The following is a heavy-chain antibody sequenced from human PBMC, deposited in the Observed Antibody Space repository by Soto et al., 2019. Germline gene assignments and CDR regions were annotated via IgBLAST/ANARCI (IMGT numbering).Heavy chain of an antibody. CDR3: AGSDSGGINWFDP. Sequence: QVRLVESGGAVVQPGRSLTLSCAASGFTFSNYAMHWIRQAPGKGLEWVALISGDGSSKFYADSVKGRLTISRDNSMKTLYLQLHRLRAEETALYYCAGSDSGGINWFDPWGQGTLVIVSS. CDR1: GFTFSNYA. V-gene: IGHV3-30-3*01. J-gene: IGHJ5*02. CDR2: ISGDGSSK. D-gene: IGHD2-21*02.